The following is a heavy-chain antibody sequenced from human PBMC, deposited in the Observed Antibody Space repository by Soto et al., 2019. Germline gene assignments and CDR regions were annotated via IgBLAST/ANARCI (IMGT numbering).Heavy chain of an antibody. V-gene: IGHV4-31*03. J-gene: IGHJ6*02. D-gene: IGHD2-2*01. CDR1: GGSISSGGYY. CDR2: IYYSGST. Sequence: PSETLSLTCTVSGGSISSGGYYWSWIRQHPGKGLEWIGYIYYSGSTYYSPSLKSRVTISVDTSKSQFSLKLSSVTAADTAVYYCARDRLDIVVVPAAIGYYYYGMDVWGQGTTVTVSS. CDR3: ARDRLDIVVVPAAIGYYYYGMDV.